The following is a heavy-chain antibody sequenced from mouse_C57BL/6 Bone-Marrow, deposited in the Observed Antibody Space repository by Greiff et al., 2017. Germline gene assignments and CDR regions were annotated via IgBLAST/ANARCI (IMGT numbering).Heavy chain of an antibody. CDR1: GYSITSGYY. Sequence: EVKLLESGPGLVKPSQSLSLTCSVTGYSITSGYYWNWIRQFPGNKLEWMGYISYDGSNNYNPSLKNRISITRDTSKNQFFLKLNSVTTEDTATYYCARGPRVVSPYWYFDVWGTGTTVTVSS. J-gene: IGHJ1*03. CDR2: ISYDGSN. V-gene: IGHV3-6*01. CDR3: ARGPRVVSPYWYFDV. D-gene: IGHD1-1*01.